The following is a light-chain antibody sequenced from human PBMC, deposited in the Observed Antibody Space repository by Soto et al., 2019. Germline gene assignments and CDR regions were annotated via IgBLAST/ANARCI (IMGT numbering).Light chain of an antibody. J-gene: IGKJ2*01. CDR3: QYYDNFPPMFT. CDR2: DTS. CDR1: HDITKY. V-gene: IGKV1-33*01. Sequence: DIQMTQSPSSLSASLGDRVTITCQASHDITKYLNWYQQKPGKAPKLLIYDTSNLETGVPFRFSGRGSGTNFTLTISGLRPEDFATYYCQYYDNFPPMFTFGQGTKLEMK.